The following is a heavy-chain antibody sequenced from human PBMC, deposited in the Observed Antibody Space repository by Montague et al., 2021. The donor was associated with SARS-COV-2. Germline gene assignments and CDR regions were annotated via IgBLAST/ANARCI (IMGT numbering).Heavy chain of an antibody. V-gene: IGHV4-39*07. J-gene: IGHJ6*02. CDR2: MYYSGST. CDR1: GGSISSSNYY. CDR3: ARDDIVLQGVTKGMDV. Sequence: ETLSLTCTVSGGSISSSNYYWGWIRQPPGKGLEWIGNMYYSGSTYYNPSLKSRVTISIDTSKNQFSLKLSSVTAADTAVYYCARDDIVLQGVTKGMDVWGQAATVTVSS. D-gene: IGHD3-10*01.